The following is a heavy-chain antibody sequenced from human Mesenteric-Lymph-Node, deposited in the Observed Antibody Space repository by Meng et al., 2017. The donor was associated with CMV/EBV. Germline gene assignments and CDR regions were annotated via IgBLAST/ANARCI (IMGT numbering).Heavy chain of an antibody. CDR1: GFTFSSYE. CDR2: ISSSGSTI. Sequence: GGSLRLSCAASGFTFSSYEMNWVRQAPGKGLEWVSYISSSGSTIYYADSVKGRFTISRDNAKNSLYLQMNSLRAEDTAVYYCARDESGGRWLQLQYYYYYGMDVWGQGTTVTVSS. CDR3: ARDESGGRWLQLQYYYYYGMDV. D-gene: IGHD5-24*01. V-gene: IGHV3-48*03. J-gene: IGHJ6*02.